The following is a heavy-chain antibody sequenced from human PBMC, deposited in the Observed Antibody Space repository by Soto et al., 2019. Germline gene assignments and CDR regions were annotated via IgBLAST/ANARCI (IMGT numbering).Heavy chain of an antibody. CDR2: INHSGST. V-gene: IGHV4-34*01. J-gene: IGHJ6*02. D-gene: IGHD3-3*01. CDR1: GGSFSGYY. CDR3: ARINSAYDFWSGYYRDYYYGMDV. Sequence: SETLSLTCAVYGGSFSGYYWSWIRQPPGKGLEWIGGINHSGSTNYNPSLKSRVTISVDTSKNQFSLKLSSVTAADTAVYYCARINSAYDFWSGYYRDYYYGMDVWGQGTTVT.